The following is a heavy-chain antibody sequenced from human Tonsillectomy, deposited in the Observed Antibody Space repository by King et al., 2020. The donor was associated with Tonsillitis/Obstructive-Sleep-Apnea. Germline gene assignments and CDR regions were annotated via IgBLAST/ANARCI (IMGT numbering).Heavy chain of an antibody. D-gene: IGHD3-10*01. Sequence: VQLVESGGGVVQPGRSLRLSCAASGFTFSTYGMHWVRQAPGKGLEWVAVIWYDGSNKYYADSVKGRLTISRDNSKNTLYLQMNSLRAEDTAVYYCARDWENYPYGSGSCFDLWGRGTLVTVSS. CDR1: GFTFSTYG. CDR3: ARDWENYPYGSGSCFDL. CDR2: IWYDGSNK. V-gene: IGHV3-33*01. J-gene: IGHJ2*01.